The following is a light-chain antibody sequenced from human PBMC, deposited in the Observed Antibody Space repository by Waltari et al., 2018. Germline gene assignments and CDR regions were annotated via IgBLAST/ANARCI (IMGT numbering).Light chain of an antibody. CDR1: PSLTKKY. V-gene: IGKV3-20*01. CDR3: QQYGSSIMYT. CDR2: GAS. Sequence: RADPSLTKKYLAWYQQKPGQAPRLLIYGASSRAAGIPDRFSGSGSGTDFTLTISRLEPEDFGVYYCQQYGSSIMYTFGQGTKLEIK. J-gene: IGKJ2*01.